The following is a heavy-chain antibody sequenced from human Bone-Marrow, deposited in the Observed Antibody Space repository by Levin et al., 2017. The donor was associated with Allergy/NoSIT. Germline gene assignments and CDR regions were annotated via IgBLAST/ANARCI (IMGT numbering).Heavy chain of an antibody. CDR2: IWYDGSNQ. Sequence: GGSLRLSCAASGFTFSSFGMHWVRQAPGKGLEWVALIWYDGSNQYFADSVQGRFTISRDNSRNTVFLQMNSLRADDTGVYYCARQAAMAMNYFDYWGQGTLVTVSS. D-gene: IGHD5-24*01. V-gene: IGHV3-33*01. J-gene: IGHJ4*02. CDR3: ARQAAMAMNYFDY. CDR1: GFTFSSFG.